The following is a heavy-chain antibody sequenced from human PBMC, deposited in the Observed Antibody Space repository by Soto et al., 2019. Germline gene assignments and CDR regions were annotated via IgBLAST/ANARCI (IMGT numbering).Heavy chain of an antibody. Sequence: SETLSLTCTVSGGSISSSNGWNWVRQPPGKGLEWIGEIYHGGSTNYNPSLKSRVTISVDKSKNQFSLKLTSVTAADTAVYYCARSYSGADYWGQGALVTVSS. CDR3: ARSYSGADY. D-gene: IGHD2-21*01. J-gene: IGHJ4*02. CDR2: IYHGGST. V-gene: IGHV4-4*02. CDR1: GGSISSSNG.